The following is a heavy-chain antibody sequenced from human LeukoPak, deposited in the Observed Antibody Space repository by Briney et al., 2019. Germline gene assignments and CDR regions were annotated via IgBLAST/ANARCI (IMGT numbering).Heavy chain of an antibody. D-gene: IGHD4-23*01. CDR2: ISYNGGKI. V-gene: IGHV3-30*02. CDR3: AKVAGNIYYFDY. CDR1: GFTFSNFA. Sequence: HPGGSLRLSCAASGFTFSNFAMSWVRQAPDKGLEWVTYISYNGGKIHYSDSVKGRFTISRDNSKNTLYLQMNSLRAEDTAVYYCAKVAGNIYYFDYWGQGALVTVSS. J-gene: IGHJ4*02.